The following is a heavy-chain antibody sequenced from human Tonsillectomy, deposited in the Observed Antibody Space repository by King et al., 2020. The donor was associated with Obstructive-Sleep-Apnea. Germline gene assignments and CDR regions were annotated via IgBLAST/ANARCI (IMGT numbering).Heavy chain of an antibody. CDR1: GFTFDDYA. V-gene: IGHV3-9*01. D-gene: IGHD6-19*01. J-gene: IGHJ4*02. CDR2: ISWNSGSI. CDR3: AKDKDSSGWYADY. Sequence: VQLVESGGGLVQPGRSLRLSCVASGFTFDDYAMHWVRQAPGKGLEWVLGISWNSGSIGYVDSVKGRFTISRDNVKKSLYLQMNSLRVEDTALYYCAKDKDSSGWYADYWGQGTLVTVSS.